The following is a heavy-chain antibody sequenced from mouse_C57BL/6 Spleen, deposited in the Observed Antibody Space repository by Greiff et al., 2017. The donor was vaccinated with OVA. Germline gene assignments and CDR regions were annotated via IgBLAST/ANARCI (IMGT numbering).Heavy chain of an antibody. CDR1: GYTFTSYW. D-gene: IGHD3-2*02. CDR3: ARSQAAQAFDY. Sequence: VQLQQPGAELVRPGSSVKLSCKASGYTFTSYWLDWVKQRPGQGLEWIGNIYPSDSETHYNQKFKDKATLTVDKSSSTAYMQLSSLTSEDSAVYYCARSQAAQAFDYWGQGTTLTVSS. J-gene: IGHJ2*01. V-gene: IGHV1-61*01. CDR2: IYPSDSET.